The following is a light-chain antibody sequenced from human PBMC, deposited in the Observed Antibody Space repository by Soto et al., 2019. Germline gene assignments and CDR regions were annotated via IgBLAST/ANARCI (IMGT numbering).Light chain of an antibody. V-gene: IGLV2-14*01. J-gene: IGLJ1*01. Sequence: QSVLTQPASVSGSPGQSITISFTGTSSDVGGYNYVSWYQQHPGKAPKLMIYEVSNRPSGVSNRFSGSKSGNTASLTISGLQAEGEADYYCSSYTSSSTLYVFGTGTKVTVL. CDR2: EVS. CDR3: SSYTSSSTLYV. CDR1: SSDVGGYNY.